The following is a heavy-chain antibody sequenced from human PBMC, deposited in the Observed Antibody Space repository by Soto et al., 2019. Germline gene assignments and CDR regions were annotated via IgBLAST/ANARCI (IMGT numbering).Heavy chain of an antibody. CDR2: MNPNTGNS. V-gene: IGHV1-8*01. CDR3: ARRAETNGWNGFGADKYYFDF. CDR1: GYTFTSYD. Sequence: QVQLVQSGAEVRKPGASVKVSCEASGYTFTSYDIYWVRQATGQGLEWMGWMNPNTGNSGYAQKFQGRVTMTSDTSISTAHMELSSLRSDDTAVYYCARRAETNGWNGFGADKYYFDFWGQGNLVTVSS. D-gene: IGHD1-1*01. J-gene: IGHJ4*02.